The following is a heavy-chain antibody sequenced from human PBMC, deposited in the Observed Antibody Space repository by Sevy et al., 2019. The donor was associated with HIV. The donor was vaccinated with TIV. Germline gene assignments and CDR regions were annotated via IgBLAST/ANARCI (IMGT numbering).Heavy chain of an antibody. CDR1: GFTFSSYD. J-gene: IGHJ4*02. CDR3: ARGVGRWFGDREYYFDY. V-gene: IGHV3-13*01. Sequence: GGSLRLSCAASGFTFSSYDMHWVRQATGKGLEWVSAIGTAGDTCYPGSVKGRFTISRENAKNSLYLQMNSLRAGATAVYYCARGVGRWFGDREYYFDYWGQGTLVTVSS. D-gene: IGHD3-10*01. CDR2: IGTAGDT.